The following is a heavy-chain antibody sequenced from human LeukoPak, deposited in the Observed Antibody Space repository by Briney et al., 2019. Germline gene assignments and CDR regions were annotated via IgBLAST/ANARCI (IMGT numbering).Heavy chain of an antibody. D-gene: IGHD3-10*01. Sequence: PSQTLSLTCTVSGGSISSGGYYWSWIRQPPGKGLEWIGYIYYSGSTNYNPSLKSRVTISVDTSKNQFSLKLSSVTAADTAVYYCARVCCYYDSKSRPSWFDPWGPGTLVIVSS. V-gene: IGHV4-61*08. CDR1: GGSISSGGYY. CDR3: ARVCCYYDSKSRPSWFDP. CDR2: IYYSGST. J-gene: IGHJ5*02.